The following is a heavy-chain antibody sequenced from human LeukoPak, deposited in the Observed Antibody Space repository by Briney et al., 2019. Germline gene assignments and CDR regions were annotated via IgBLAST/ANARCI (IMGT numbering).Heavy chain of an antibody. Sequence: SETLSLTCTVSGGSISSSSYYWGWIRQPPGKGLEWIGSIYYSGSTYYNPSLKSRVTISVDTSKNQFSLKLSSVTAADTAVYYCARSYYDILTGYYYYYYGMDVWGQGTTVTVSS. D-gene: IGHD3-9*01. CDR2: IYYSGST. CDR1: GGSISSSSYY. J-gene: IGHJ6*02. V-gene: IGHV4-39*07. CDR3: ARSYYDILTGYYYYYYGMDV.